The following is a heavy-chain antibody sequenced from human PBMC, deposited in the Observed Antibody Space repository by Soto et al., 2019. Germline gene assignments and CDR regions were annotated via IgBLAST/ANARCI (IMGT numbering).Heavy chain of an antibody. CDR3: ALLDSALDISDY. Sequence: ASVKVSCKASGYNFTSYYMQWVRQAPGQGFEWMGIINPSDGTSDYAQKFQGRVTMTRDTSASTVYVELSSLRFDDTAVYFCALLDSALDISDYWGQGTLVTVSS. V-gene: IGHV1-46*01. D-gene: IGHD3-22*01. CDR2: INPSDGTS. CDR1: GYNFTSYY. J-gene: IGHJ4*02.